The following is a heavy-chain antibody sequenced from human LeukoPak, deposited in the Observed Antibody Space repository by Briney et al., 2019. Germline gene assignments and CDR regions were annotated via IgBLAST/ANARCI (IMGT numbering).Heavy chain of an antibody. J-gene: IGHJ1*01. CDR3: AKLITVTTWYFQH. Sequence: PGGSLRLSCAASGFTFSSYAMSWVRQAPGKGLEWVSAISGSGGSTYYADSVKGRFTISRDNSKDTLYLQMNSLRAEDTAVYYCAKLITVTTWYFQHWGQGTLVTVSS. V-gene: IGHV3-23*01. CDR2: ISGSGGST. D-gene: IGHD4-17*01. CDR1: GFTFSSYA.